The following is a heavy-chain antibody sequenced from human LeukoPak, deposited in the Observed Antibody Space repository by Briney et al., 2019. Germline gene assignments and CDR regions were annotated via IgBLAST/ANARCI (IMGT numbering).Heavy chain of an antibody. CDR1: GGSISSYY. D-gene: IGHD6-13*01. CDR2: IYSTGST. Sequence: SETLSLTCTVSGGSISSYYWSWIRQPAGKGLEWIGRIYSTGSTNYSPSLKSRVTMSVDTSKNQFSLRLRSVTAADTAVYYCARQIASAGTAGFDFWGQGALVTVSS. CDR3: ARQIASAGTAGFDF. J-gene: IGHJ4*02. V-gene: IGHV4-4*07.